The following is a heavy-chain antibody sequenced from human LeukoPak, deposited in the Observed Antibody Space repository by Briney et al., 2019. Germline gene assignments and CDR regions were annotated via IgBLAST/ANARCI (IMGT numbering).Heavy chain of an antibody. Sequence: XXXSISSISSYIYYADSVKGRFTISRDNEKNSLYLQMKSLRAEDTAVYYCARDLVVPAAMDASDIWGQGTMVTVSS. J-gene: IGHJ3*02. CDR3: ARDLVVPAAMDASDI. V-gene: IGHV3-21*01. D-gene: IGHD2-2*01. CDR2: ISSISSYI.